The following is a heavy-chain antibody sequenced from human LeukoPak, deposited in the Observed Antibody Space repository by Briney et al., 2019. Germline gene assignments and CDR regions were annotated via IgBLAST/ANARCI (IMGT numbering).Heavy chain of an antibody. V-gene: IGHV3-21*01. CDR2: ISSSSSYI. CDR3: ARSYDSSGYYYVFSY. J-gene: IGHJ4*02. D-gene: IGHD3-22*01. Sequence: GGSLRLSCAASGFTFSSYSMKWVRQAPGKGLEWVSSISSSSSYIYYADSVKGRFTISRDNAKNSLYLQMNSLRAEDTAVYYCARSYDSSGYYYVFSYWGQGTLVTVSS. CDR1: GFTFSSYS.